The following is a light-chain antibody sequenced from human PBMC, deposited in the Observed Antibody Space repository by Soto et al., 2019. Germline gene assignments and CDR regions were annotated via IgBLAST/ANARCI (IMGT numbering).Light chain of an antibody. V-gene: IGLV3-25*01. J-gene: IGLJ1*01. CDR1: ELSKQY. CDR2: KDT. CDR3: FSHRGGDSHV. Sequence: SYELIQTPSVSVSPGQTARITCSGDELSKQYVYWYQQKPGQAPVLVIYKDTERASGIPERFSASSSGTTVTLTISGVRAEDEADYYCFSHRGGDSHVFGTGTKVTVL.